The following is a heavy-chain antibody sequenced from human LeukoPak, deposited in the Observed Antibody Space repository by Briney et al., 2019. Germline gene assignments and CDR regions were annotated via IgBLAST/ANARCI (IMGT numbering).Heavy chain of an antibody. D-gene: IGHD2-2*02. V-gene: IGHV4-4*07. J-gene: IGHJ6*03. CDR2: ISTSGSI. CDR3: ARVVVIPAAIWGPHYYMDV. Sequence: SETLSLTCTVSDDSMSSYFWSWIRLPAGEGLDWIGRISTSGSINYKSSLKSRVTMSVDTSKNQFSLKLNSVTAADTAVYYCARVVVIPAAIWGPHYYMDVWGKGTTVTVSS. CDR1: DDSMSSYF.